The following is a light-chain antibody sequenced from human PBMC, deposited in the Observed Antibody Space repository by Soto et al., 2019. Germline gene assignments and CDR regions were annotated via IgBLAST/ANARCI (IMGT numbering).Light chain of an antibody. Sequence: IVLTQSPATLSVSPGERATLSCRASRTVSNRLAWYQHKPGQAPRLLISGASTRATGIPARFSGSGSGTEFTLTISRLQSEDFAVYYCQQYNNRWTFGQGTKVDI. CDR3: QQYNNRWT. CDR1: RTVSNR. V-gene: IGKV3-15*01. CDR2: GAS. J-gene: IGKJ1*01.